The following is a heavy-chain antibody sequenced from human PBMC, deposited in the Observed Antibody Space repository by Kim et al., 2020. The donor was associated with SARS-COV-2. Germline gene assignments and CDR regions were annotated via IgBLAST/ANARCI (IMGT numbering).Heavy chain of an antibody. J-gene: IGHJ4*02. CDR1: GFTFSSYA. Sequence: GGSLRLSCAASGFTFSSYAMHWVRQAPGKGLEWVAVISYDGSNKYYADSVKGRFTISRDNSKNTLYLQMNSLRAEDTAVYYCAREWRPHYYDSSGYYFGYWGQGTLVTVSS. CDR3: AREWRPHYYDSSGYYFGY. V-gene: IGHV3-30*04. CDR2: ISYDGSNK. D-gene: IGHD3-22*01.